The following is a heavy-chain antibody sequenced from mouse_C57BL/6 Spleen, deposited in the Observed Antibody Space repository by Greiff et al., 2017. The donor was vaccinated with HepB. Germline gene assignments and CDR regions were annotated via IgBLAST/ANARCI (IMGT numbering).Heavy chain of an antibody. Sequence: VQRVESGAQLVRPGTSVKVSCKASGYAFANYLIEWVKQRPGQGLEWIGVINPGSGGTNYNEKFKGKATLTADKSSSTAYMQLSSLTSEDSAVYFCARSGDGYYWFAYWGQGTLVTVSA. D-gene: IGHD2-3*01. CDR1: GYAFANYL. J-gene: IGHJ3*01. CDR2: INPGSGGT. V-gene: IGHV1-54*01. CDR3: ARSGDGYYWFAY.